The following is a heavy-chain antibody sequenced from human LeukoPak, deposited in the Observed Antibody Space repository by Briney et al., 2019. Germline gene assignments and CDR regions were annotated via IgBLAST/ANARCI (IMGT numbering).Heavy chain of an antibody. J-gene: IGHJ6*03. CDR1: GYDFTKYA. D-gene: IGHD5-18*01. Sequence: GASVKVSCKASGYDFTKYAVQWVRQAPGQRLEWMGWIDAGNGRTKYSQVFQGRVTMTRNTSISTAYMELSSLRSEDTAVYYCARGYSYDYYMDVWGKGTTVTISS. V-gene: IGHV1-3*03. CDR2: IDAGNGRT. CDR3: ARGYSYDYYMDV.